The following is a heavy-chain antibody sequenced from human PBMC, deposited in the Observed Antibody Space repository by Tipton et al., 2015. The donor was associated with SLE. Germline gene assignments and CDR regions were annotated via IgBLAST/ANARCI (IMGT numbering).Heavy chain of an antibody. J-gene: IGHJ2*01. CDR3: TTDPVGFGELGWYFDL. V-gene: IGHV3-15*01. CDR2: ITSKSDGGTT. D-gene: IGHD3-10*01. CDR1: AFTLSNAW. Sequence: GSLRLSCAASAFTLSNAWMSWVRQAPGKGLEWVGRITSKSDGGTTDYAAPVKGRFTISGDDSKNTLYLQMNSLKTVDTAVYYCTTDPVGFGELGWYFDLWGRGTLVTVSS.